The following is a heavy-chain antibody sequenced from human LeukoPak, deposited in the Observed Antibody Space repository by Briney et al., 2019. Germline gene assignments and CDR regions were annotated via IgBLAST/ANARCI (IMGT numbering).Heavy chain of an antibody. J-gene: IGHJ4*02. CDR1: GGSFSGYY. D-gene: IGHD3-10*01. CDR2: INHSGST. Sequence: PSETLSLTCAVYGGSFSGYYWSWIRQPPGKGLEWIGEINHSGSTNYNPSLKSRVTISADTSKNQFSLKLSSVTAADTAVYYCARKTNYYGSGSYSPAFDYWGQGTLVTVSS. V-gene: IGHV4-34*01. CDR3: ARKTNYYGSGSYSPAFDY.